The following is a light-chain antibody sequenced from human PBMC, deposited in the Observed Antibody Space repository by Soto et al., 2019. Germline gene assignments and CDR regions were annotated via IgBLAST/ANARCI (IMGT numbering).Light chain of an antibody. J-gene: IGLJ2*01. CDR2: YDN. CDR3: PAWDDSLKSVL. V-gene: IGLV1-36*01. Sequence: QSVLTQPPSVSEAPGQRVSISCVGSGSSIGNNAVNWYQQLPGKAPKLLIYYDNLLPSGVSGRFSGSKSGTSASLAISGLQSEDEADYYCPAWDDSLKSVLFGGGTKVTVL. CDR1: GSSIGNNA.